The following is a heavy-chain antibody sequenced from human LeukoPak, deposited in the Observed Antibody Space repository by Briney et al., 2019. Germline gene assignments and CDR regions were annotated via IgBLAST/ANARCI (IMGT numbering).Heavy chain of an antibody. CDR1: GFTFSSFG. J-gene: IGHJ6*02. Sequence: GGSLTLSCAASGFTFSSFGMHWVRQAPGKGLEWVAVIWYDASNKYYVDSVKGRFTISRDNSKNTLYLQMNSLRDDDTAVYYCARESSGYSYYYGMDVWGQGTTVTVSS. V-gene: IGHV3-33*01. D-gene: IGHD3-22*01. CDR3: ARESSGYSYYYGMDV. CDR2: IWYDASNK.